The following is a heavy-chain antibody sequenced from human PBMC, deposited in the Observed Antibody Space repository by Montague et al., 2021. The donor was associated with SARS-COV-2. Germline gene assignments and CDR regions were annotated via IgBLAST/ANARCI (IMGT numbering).Heavy chain of an antibody. CDR2: IYGDGSKT. V-gene: IGHV3-23*03. J-gene: IGHJ4*02. D-gene: IGHD6-19*01. CDR1: GFIFSNYA. CDR3: AKGWDPSGWIAIYGS. Sequence: SLSLSCAASGFIFSNYAMNWVRQTPGKGLEWVSVIYGDGSKTYYADSVKGRFTISRDNSKNTLYLQMNSLRTEDTALYYCAKGWDPSGWIAIYGSWGQGTLVPVSS.